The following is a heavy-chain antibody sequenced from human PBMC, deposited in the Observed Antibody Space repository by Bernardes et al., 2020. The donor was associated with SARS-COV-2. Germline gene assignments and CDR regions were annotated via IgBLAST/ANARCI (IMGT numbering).Heavy chain of an antibody. V-gene: IGHV3-30*02. J-gene: IGHJ4*02. Sequence: GSLRLSCAASGFTFSSYGMQWVRQAPGKGLEWVAFIRNDGSNERYADSVKGRFTISRDNSKNTLYLQMNSLRNEDTAVYYCAKELNWNHFDYWGQGSPVTVSS. D-gene: IGHD1-20*01. CDR1: GFTFSSYG. CDR2: IRNDGSNE. CDR3: AKELNWNHFDY.